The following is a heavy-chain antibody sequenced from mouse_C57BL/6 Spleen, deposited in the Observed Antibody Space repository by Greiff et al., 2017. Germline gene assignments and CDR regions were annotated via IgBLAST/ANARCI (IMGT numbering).Heavy chain of an antibody. J-gene: IGHJ2*01. CDR1: GYTFTSYW. V-gene: IGHV1-50*01. D-gene: IGHD1-1*01. CDR3: ASALYGY. Sequence: QVQLQQPGAELVKPGASVKLSCKASGYTFTSYWMQWVKQRPGQGLEWIGKIDPSDSYTNYNQKFKGKATLTVDTSSSTAYMQLSSLTSEDSAVYYCASALYGYWGQGTTLTVSS. CDR2: IDPSDSYT.